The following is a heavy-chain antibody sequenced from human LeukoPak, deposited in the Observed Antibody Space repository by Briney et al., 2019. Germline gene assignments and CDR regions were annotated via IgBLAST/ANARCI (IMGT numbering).Heavy chain of an antibody. CDR2: ISSSSSYI. J-gene: IGHJ4*02. CDR3: ARPTTIFGGSFDY. V-gene: IGHV3-21*01. D-gene: IGHD3-3*01. Sequence: GGSLRLSCAASGFTFSSYSMNWVRQAPGKGLVWVSSISSSSSYIYYADSVKGRFTISRDNAKNSLYLQMNSLRAEDTAVYYCARPTTIFGGSFDYWGQGTLVTVSS. CDR1: GFTFSSYS.